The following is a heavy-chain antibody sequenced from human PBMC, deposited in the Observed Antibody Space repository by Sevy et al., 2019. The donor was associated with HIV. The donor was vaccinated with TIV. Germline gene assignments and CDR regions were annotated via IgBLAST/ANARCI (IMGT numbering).Heavy chain of an antibody. CDR1: GGSISSGDYY. CDR2: IYYSGST. D-gene: IGHD3-10*01. V-gene: IGHV4-30-4*01. J-gene: IGHJ6*02. Sequence: SETLSLTCTVSGGSISSGDYYWSWIRQPPGKGLEWIGYIYYSGSTYYNPSLKSRVTISVDTSKNQFSPKLSSVTAADTAVYYCARTRGGTRGAYYYYGMDVWGQGTTVTVSS. CDR3: ARTRGGTRGAYYYYGMDV.